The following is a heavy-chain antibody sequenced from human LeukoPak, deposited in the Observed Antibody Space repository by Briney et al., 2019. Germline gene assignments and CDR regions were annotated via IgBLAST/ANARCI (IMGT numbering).Heavy chain of an antibody. V-gene: IGHV4-59*01. J-gene: IGHJ4*02. CDR1: GGSISSYY. Sequence: ETLSLTCTVSGGSISSYYWSWIRQPPGKGLEWIGYIYYSGSTNYNPSLKSRVAISVDTSKNQFSLKLSSVTAADTAVYYCARNSYGYNYYYFDYWGQGTLVTVSS. CDR2: IYYSGST. CDR3: ARNSYGYNYYYFDY. D-gene: IGHD5-24*01.